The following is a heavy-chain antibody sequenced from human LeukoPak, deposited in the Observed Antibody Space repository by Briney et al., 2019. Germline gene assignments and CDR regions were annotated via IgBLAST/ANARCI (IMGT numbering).Heavy chain of an antibody. CDR2: INHSGST. Sequence: SETLSLTCAVYGGSFSGYFLTWIRQPPGKGLEWIGEINHSGSTNYNPSLKSRVTISIDTSKNQFSLKLSSVTAADTAVYYCARAFGTTGTTGGWFDPWDQGTLVSVSS. CDR1: GGSFSGYF. CDR3: ARAFGTTGTTGGWFDP. D-gene: IGHD1-1*01. V-gene: IGHV4-34*01. J-gene: IGHJ5*02.